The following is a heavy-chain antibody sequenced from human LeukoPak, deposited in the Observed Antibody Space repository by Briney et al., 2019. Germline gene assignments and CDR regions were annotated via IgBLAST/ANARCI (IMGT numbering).Heavy chain of an antibody. V-gene: IGHV3-48*04. Sequence: PGGSLRLSCAASGFTLSNAWMNWVRQAPGKGLEWVSYISSSGSTIYYADSVKGRFTISRDNAKNSLYLQMNSLRAEGTAVYYCAELGITMIGGVWGKGTTVTISS. CDR2: ISSSGSTI. CDR3: AELGITMIGGV. D-gene: IGHD3-10*02. J-gene: IGHJ6*04. CDR1: GFTLSNAW.